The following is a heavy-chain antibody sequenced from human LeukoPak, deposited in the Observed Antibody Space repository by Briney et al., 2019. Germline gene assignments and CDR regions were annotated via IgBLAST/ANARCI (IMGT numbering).Heavy chain of an antibody. D-gene: IGHD3-16*01. CDR1: GFTFSSHA. CDR3: AKDTREGGIDY. CDR2: ISYDGSNK. V-gene: IGHV3-30-3*01. J-gene: IGHJ4*02. Sequence: GGSLRLSCAASGFTFSSHAMHWVRQAPGKGLEWVAVISYDGSNKYYADSVKGRFTISRDNSKNTLYLQMNSLRAEDTALYFCAKDTREGGIDYWGQGTLVTVSS.